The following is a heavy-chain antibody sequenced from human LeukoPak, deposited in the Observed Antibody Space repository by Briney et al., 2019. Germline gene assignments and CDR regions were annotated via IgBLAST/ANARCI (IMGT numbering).Heavy chain of an antibody. CDR2: MYFSGST. Sequence: PSETLSLTCTVSGGSISGYYWSWIRQPAGKGLEWIGRMYFSGSTNYSPSLKSRVTMSVDTSKNQFSLKLSSVTAADTAVYYCARCNTLRSYFDYWGQGTLVTVSS. D-gene: IGHD4-17*01. CDR1: GGSISGYY. V-gene: IGHV4-4*07. CDR3: ARCNTLRSYFDY. J-gene: IGHJ4*02.